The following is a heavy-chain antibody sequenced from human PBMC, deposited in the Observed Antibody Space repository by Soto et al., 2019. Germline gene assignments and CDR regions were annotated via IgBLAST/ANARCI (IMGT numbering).Heavy chain of an antibody. J-gene: IGHJ4*02. V-gene: IGHV4-30-2*01. Sequence: TLSLRCAVAGXSISSGYHSGNWIRQPPGGGLEWIGYIYPSGHNYYNPSLKSRVSISGDRYRNQFALKLYSVEAADTAVYYCARGGLDCGSNSDFFHYRGRGTLVTASS. D-gene: IGHD4-4*01. CDR3: ARGGLDCGSNSDFFHY. CDR1: GXSISSGYHS. CDR2: IYPSGHN.